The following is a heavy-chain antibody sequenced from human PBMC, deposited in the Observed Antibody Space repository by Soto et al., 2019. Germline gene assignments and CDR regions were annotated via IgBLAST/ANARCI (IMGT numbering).Heavy chain of an antibody. CDR1: GGTFSSYA. CDR2: IIPIFDTA. V-gene: IGHV1-69*01. CDR3: AIRGPVVVPAAIPDWFDP. Sequence: QVQLVQSGAEVKKPGSSVKVSCKASGGTFSSYAISWVRQTPGQGLEWMGGIIPIFDTANYAQKFQGRVTISADESTSTAYMELSSRRSEDTAVYYCAIRGPVVVPAAIPDWFDPWGQGTLVTVSS. D-gene: IGHD2-2*02. J-gene: IGHJ5*02.